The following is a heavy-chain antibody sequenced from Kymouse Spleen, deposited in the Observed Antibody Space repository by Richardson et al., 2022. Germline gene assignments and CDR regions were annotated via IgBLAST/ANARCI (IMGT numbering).Heavy chain of an antibody. CDR2: IYYSGST. CDR1: GGSISSSSYY. CDR3: ARLGTTGTTVFFDY. V-gene: IGHV4-39*01. Sequence: QLQLQESGPGLVKPSETLSLTCTVSGGSISSSSYYWGWIRQPPGKGLEWIGSIYYSGSTYYNPSLKSRVTISVDTSKNQFSLKLSSVTAADTAVYYCARLGTTGTTVFFDYWGQGTLVTVSS. D-gene: IGHD1-1*01. J-gene: IGHJ4*02.